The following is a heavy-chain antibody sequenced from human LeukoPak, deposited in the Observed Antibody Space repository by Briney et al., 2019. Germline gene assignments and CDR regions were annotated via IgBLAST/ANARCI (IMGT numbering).Heavy chain of an antibody. CDR1: GYTFTSYG. V-gene: IGHV1-18*01. CDR2: ISAKNGNT. J-gene: IGHJ4*02. Sequence: ASVKVSCKASGYTFTSYGISWVRQAPGQGLEWMGWISAKNGNTKYAQKVTGRVTMTTDTSTTTAYMELRSLRSDDTAVYYCARDTEWEKNPDYFDYWGQGTLVTVSS. CDR3: ARDTEWEKNPDYFDY. D-gene: IGHD1-26*01.